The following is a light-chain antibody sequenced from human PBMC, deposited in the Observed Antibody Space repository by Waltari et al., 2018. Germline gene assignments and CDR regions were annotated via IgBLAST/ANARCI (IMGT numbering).Light chain of an antibody. CDR3: CSYAGSSTV. Sequence: QSALTQPASVSGSPGQSITISCTGTSSDVGGYNYVSWYQQHPGKAPKLMIYDVSKRPSGVSNRFSGSKSGNTASLTISGLQAEDEADYYCCSYAGSSTVFGGGTQLTVL. CDR2: DVS. J-gene: IGLJ7*01. V-gene: IGLV2-23*02. CDR1: SSDVGGYNY.